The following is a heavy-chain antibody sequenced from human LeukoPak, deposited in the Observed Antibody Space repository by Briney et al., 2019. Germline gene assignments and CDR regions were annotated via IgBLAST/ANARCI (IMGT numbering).Heavy chain of an antibody. Sequence: SETLSLTCTVSGGSISSGSYYWSWIRQPAGKGLEWIGRIYTSGSTNYNPSLKSRVTISVDTSKNQFSLKLSSVTAADTAVYYCAGSSTVTTFAGYYYYMDVWGKGTTVTVSS. CDR3: AGSSTVTTFAGYYYYMDV. V-gene: IGHV4-61*02. CDR1: GGSISSGSYY. D-gene: IGHD4-17*01. CDR2: IYTSGST. J-gene: IGHJ6*03.